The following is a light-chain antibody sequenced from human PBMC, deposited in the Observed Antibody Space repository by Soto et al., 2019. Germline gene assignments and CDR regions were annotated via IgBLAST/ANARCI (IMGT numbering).Light chain of an antibody. Sequence: QLVLTQPPSASGTPGQRVTISCSGSSSNVGGNTVNWYQQLPGTAPKLLIYNSNQRPSGVPDRFSGSKSGTSASLAISGLQSEDEADYYCAAWDDTLHALFGGGTKLTVL. CDR1: SSNVGGNT. CDR2: NSN. V-gene: IGLV1-44*01. CDR3: AAWDDTLHAL. J-gene: IGLJ3*02.